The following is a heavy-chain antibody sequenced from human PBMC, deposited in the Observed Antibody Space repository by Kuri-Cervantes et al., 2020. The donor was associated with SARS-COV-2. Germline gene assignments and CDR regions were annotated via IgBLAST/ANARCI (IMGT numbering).Heavy chain of an antibody. CDR1: GGSFSGYY. Sequence: SETLSLTCAVYGGSFSGYYWGWIRQPPGKGLEWIGSIYYSGSTYYNPSLNSRVTISVDTSKNQFSLKLTSVTAADTAVYYCVRVDCSAGTCYRRSFDYWGRGTLVTVSS. D-gene: IGHD2-15*01. CDR3: VRVDCSAGTCYRRSFDY. J-gene: IGHJ4*02. V-gene: IGHV4-39*01. CDR2: IYYSGST.